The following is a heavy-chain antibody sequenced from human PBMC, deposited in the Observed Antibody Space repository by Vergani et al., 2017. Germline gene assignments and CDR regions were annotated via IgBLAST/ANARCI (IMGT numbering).Heavy chain of an antibody. J-gene: IGHJ4*02. CDR3: AREVGYCSSTSCYTPDY. D-gene: IGHD2-2*02. Sequence: QVQLQQWGAGLLKPSETLSLTCAVYGGSFSGYYWSWIRQPAGKGLEWIGRIYTSGSTNYNPSLKSRVTMSVDTSKNQFSLKLSSVTAADTAVYYCAREVGYCSSTSCYTPDYWGQGTLVTVSS. CDR1: GGSFSGYY. V-gene: IGHV4-59*10. CDR2: IYTSGST.